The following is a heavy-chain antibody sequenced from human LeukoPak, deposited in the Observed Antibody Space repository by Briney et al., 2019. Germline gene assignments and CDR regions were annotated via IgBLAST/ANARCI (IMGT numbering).Heavy chain of an antibody. CDR1: GFTFSTYW. J-gene: IGHJ6*03. CDR2: ITSSGTYI. Sequence: GGSLRLSCEASGFTFSTYWMNWVRQAPGKALEWVSSITSSGTYIFYADSVKGRFTISRDNAKNSLYLQINSLGPEDTAVYFCARDPYSGNYGSYYYYYMDVWGKGTTVTVSS. D-gene: IGHD3-22*01. CDR3: ARDPYSGNYGSYYYYYMDV. V-gene: IGHV3-21*01.